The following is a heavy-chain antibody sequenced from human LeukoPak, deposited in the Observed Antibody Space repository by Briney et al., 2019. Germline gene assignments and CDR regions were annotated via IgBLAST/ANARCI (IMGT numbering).Heavy chain of an antibody. Sequence: RASVKVSCKAPGYTFTSYDINWVRQATGQGLEWMGWMNPNSGNTGYAQKFQGRVTMTRNTSISTAYMELSSLRSEDTAVYYCARGGSYYYDSSGYSEHDYWGQGTLVTVSS. D-gene: IGHD3-22*01. V-gene: IGHV1-8*01. CDR1: GYTFTSYD. CDR2: MNPNSGNT. CDR3: ARGGSYYYDSSGYSEHDY. J-gene: IGHJ4*02.